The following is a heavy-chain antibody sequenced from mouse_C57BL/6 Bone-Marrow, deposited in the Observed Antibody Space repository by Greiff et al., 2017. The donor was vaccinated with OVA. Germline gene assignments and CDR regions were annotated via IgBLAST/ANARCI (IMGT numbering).Heavy chain of an antibody. CDR1: GYTFTSYW. CDR3: ARWLLPYYAMDY. D-gene: IGHD2-3*01. CDR2: IHPNSGGT. Sequence: QVQLQQPGAELVKPGASVKLSCKASGYTFTSYWMHWVKQRPGQGLEWIGMIHPNSGGTNYNEKFKSKATLTVDKSSSTAYMQLSSLTSEDSAVYYCARWLLPYYAMDYWGQGTSVTVSS. V-gene: IGHV1-64*01. J-gene: IGHJ4*01.